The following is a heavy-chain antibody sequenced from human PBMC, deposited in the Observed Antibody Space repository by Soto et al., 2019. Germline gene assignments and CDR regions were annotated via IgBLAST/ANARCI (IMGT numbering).Heavy chain of an antibody. D-gene: IGHD6-19*01. V-gene: IGHV3-15*01. CDR1: GFTFSNAW. CDR3: TKAVAGVAEYFQH. Sequence: EVQLVESGGGLVKPGGSLRLSCAASGFTFSNAWMSWVRQAPGKGLEWVGRIKSKTDGGTTDYAAPVKGRFTISRDDSKNTLYLQMNSLKTEDTAVYYCTKAVAGVAEYFQHWGQGTLVTVSS. J-gene: IGHJ1*01. CDR2: IKSKTDGGTT.